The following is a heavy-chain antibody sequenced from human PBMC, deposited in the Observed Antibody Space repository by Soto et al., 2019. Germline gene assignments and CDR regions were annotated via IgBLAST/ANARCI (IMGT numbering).Heavy chain of an antibody. J-gene: IGHJ3*01. D-gene: IGHD6-13*01. V-gene: IGHV4-61*01. CDR1: GDSVISATYY. CDR2: IYYDGGT. Sequence: SETLSLTCTVSGDSVISATYYWSWIRQPPGKGLEWIGYIYYDGGTTYNSSLKRRVTRSTDTSRSQLSLQLTSATPADTAVYYCARVLPGIAAAYDAFDVWGQGTMVTVSS. CDR3: ARVLPGIAAAYDAFDV.